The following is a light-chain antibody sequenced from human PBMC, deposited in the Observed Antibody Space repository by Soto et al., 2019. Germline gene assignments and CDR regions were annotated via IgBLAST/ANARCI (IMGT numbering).Light chain of an antibody. V-gene: IGLV2-14*01. CDR2: DVT. J-gene: IGLJ2*01. CDR1: SSDVGTYDY. CDR3: SSYTTTSTLVV. Sequence: QSALTQPASVSGSPGQSITISCSGTSSDVGTYDYVSWYQRHPGKAPKLMIYDVTSRPSGVSSRFSGSKSGNTAALTISGLQAEDEADYYSSSYTTTSTLVVFGGGTKLTVL.